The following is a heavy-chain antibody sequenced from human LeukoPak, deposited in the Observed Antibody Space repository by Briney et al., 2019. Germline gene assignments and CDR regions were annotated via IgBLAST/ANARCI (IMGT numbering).Heavy chain of an antibody. V-gene: IGHV4-31*03. D-gene: IGHD1-14*01. Sequence: SETLSLTCTVSGGSISRGDYSWSWIRQHPGKGLEWIGYIYYSGSTYYNPSLKSRVTISVDTSKNQFSLKLSSVTAADSAVYYCARVTNTGLIDYWGQRTLVTVSS. J-gene: IGHJ4*02. CDR3: ARVTNTGLIDY. CDR2: IYYSGST. CDR1: GGSISRGDYS.